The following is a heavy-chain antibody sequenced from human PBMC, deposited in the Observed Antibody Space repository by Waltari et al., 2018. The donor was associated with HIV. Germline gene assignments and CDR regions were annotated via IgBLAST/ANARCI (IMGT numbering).Heavy chain of an antibody. J-gene: IGHJ4*02. CDR1: GFIFSNYG. CDR2: IRYDGGNK. D-gene: IGHD3-16*01. V-gene: IGHV3-30*02. CDR3: AKDHPLLGEKSFFDY. Sequence: QVQLVESGGAVVQPGGSLRLSCAASGFIFSNYGMHWVRQAPGKGLEWVAFIRYDGGNKYFADAVKGRFTVTRDKSNDTLYLQMNSLRAEDTAVYYCAKDHPLLGEKSFFDYWGQGTLVTVSS.